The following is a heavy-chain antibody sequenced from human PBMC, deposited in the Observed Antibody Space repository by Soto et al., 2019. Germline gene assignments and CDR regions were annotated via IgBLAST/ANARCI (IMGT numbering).Heavy chain of an antibody. CDR1: GFTFSEYS. V-gene: IGHV3-64D*06. J-gene: IGHJ5*02. CDR3: IEVATFYEIFAGYYSRKCFDP. Sequence: GGSLRLSCSGSGFTFSEYSIHWVRQAPGKGLQYVSTISSDGDITYYADSVKGRFTISRDNSKNTLYLQMNSLRPEDTAVYYCIEVATFYEIFAGYYSRKCFDPWGQGTLFTVSS. CDR2: ISSDGDIT. D-gene: IGHD3-9*01.